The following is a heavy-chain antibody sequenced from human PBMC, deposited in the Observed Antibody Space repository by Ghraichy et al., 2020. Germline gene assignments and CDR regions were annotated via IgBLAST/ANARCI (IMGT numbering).Heavy chain of an antibody. J-gene: IGHJ5*02. Sequence: GGSLRLSCAASGFTFSSYSMNWVRQAPGKGLEWVSSISSSSSYIYYADSVKGRFTISRDNAKNSLYLQMNSLRAEDTAVYYCARVLLGVTNTRFDPWGQGTLVTVSS. D-gene: IGHD4-17*01. CDR2: ISSSSSYI. CDR1: GFTFSSYS. CDR3: ARVLLGVTNTRFDP. V-gene: IGHV3-21*01.